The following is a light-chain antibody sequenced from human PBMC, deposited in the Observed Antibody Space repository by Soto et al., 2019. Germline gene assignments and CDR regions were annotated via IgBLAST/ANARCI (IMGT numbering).Light chain of an antibody. V-gene: IGKV3D-15*01. CDR2: GAS. CDR3: QQYKDWPPLT. CDR1: QSVNIN. Sequence: EIVMTQSPVTLSASPGERVTLSCRASQSVNINLAWYQQRHGQAPRVLIYGASNRASGIPDKFSGSGSGTDFTLTISSLEANDCALYFCQQYKDWPPLTFGGGTRVEIK. J-gene: IGKJ4*01.